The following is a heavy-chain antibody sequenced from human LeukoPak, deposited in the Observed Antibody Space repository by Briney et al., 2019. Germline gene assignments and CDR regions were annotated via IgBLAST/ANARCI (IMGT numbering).Heavy chain of an antibody. D-gene: IGHD2-2*02. Sequence: GGSLRLSCAASGFTFTSYSMNWVRQAPGEGLEWVSSISSSSSYIYYADSVKGRFTIARDNAKNSLYLQMNSLRAEDTAVYYCARDHCSSTSCYTGPNWFDPWGQGTLVTVSS. J-gene: IGHJ5*02. V-gene: IGHV3-21*01. CDR3: ARDHCSSTSCYTGPNWFDP. CDR1: GFTFTSYS. CDR2: ISSSSSYI.